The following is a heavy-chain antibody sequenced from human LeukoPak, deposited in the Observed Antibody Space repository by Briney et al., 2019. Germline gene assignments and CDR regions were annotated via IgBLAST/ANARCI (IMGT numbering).Heavy chain of an antibody. V-gene: IGHV1-69*10. J-gene: IGHJ4*02. CDR3: AREGTGDGSALGDY. D-gene: IGHD7-27*01. CDR1: GGTFSSYA. CDR2: IIPILGIA. Sequence: ASVKVSCKASGGTFSSYAISWVRQAPGQGLEWMGWIIPILGIANYAQKFQSRVTITADKSTSTAYMELSSLRSEDTAVYYCAREGTGDGSALGDYWGQGTLVTVCS.